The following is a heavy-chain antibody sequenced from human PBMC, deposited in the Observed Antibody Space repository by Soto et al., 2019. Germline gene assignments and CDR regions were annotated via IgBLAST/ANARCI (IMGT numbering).Heavy chain of an antibody. Sequence: SETLSLTCAVSGSTISSSNWWSWVRQPPGKGLEWIGEIYHSGSTNYNPSLKSRVTISVDKSKSQFSLKLSSVTAADTAVYYCARDLWGYCGTDCYPLDVWGQGTTVT. V-gene: IGHV4-4*02. D-gene: IGHD2-21*02. CDR3: ARDLWGYCGTDCYPLDV. CDR1: GSTISSSNW. CDR2: IYHSGST. J-gene: IGHJ6*02.